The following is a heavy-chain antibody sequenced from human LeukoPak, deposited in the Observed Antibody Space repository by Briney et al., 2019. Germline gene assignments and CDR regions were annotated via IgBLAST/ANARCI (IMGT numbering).Heavy chain of an antibody. Sequence: PGGSLRLSCAASGFTFSSYGMHWVRQAPGKGLEWVAVIWYDGSNKYYADSVKGRFTISRDNSKNTLYLQMNSLRAEDTAVYYCARADNYDSSGYDYWGQGTLVTVSS. CDR1: GFTFSSYG. D-gene: IGHD3-22*01. V-gene: IGHV3-33*01. J-gene: IGHJ4*02. CDR3: ARADNYDSSGYDY. CDR2: IWYDGSNK.